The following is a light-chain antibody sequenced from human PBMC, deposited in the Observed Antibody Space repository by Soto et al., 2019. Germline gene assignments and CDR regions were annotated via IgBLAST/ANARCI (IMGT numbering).Light chain of an antibody. Sequence: QSVLTQPPSASGSPGQSVTISCTGTSSDVGAYNYVSWYQQYPGKAPKLMIYEVTKRPSGVPDRFSGSKSGNTASLTVSGLQAEYEADYYCTSYVGNDIWVFGGGTKLTVL. CDR1: SSDVGAYNY. CDR3: TSYVGNDIWV. CDR2: EVT. J-gene: IGLJ3*02. V-gene: IGLV2-8*01.